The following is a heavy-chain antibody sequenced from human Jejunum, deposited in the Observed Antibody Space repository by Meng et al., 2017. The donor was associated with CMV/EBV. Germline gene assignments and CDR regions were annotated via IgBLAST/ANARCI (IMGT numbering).Heavy chain of an antibody. D-gene: IGHD6-19*01. CDR3: AREGGWNYFDY. V-gene: IGHV6-1*01. J-gene: IGHJ4*02. Sequence: VQLQQSGPGLVKPSEPLSLTCAISGDSVSRNSGAWHWIRQSPSRGLEWLGRTYYRSKWYSEYAPSVKSRIVINPDTSKNQFSLQVNSVTPEDTAVYYCAREGGWNYFDYWGQGALVTVSS. CDR1: GDSVSRNSGA. CDR2: TYYRSKWYS.